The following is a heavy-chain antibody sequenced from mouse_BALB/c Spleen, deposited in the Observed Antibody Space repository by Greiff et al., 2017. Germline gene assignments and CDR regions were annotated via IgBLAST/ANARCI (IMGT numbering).Heavy chain of an antibody. CDR3: ASDGYYVRYYAMDY. CDR1: GFSLTSYG. CDR2: IWAGGST. Sequence: VKLMESGPGLVAPSQSLSITCTVSGFSLTSYGVHWVRQPPGKGLEWLGVIWAGGSTNYNSALMSRLSISKDNSKSQVFLKMNSLQTDDTAMYYCASDGYYVRYYAMDYWGQGTSVTVSS. D-gene: IGHD2-3*01. V-gene: IGHV2-9*02. J-gene: IGHJ4*01.